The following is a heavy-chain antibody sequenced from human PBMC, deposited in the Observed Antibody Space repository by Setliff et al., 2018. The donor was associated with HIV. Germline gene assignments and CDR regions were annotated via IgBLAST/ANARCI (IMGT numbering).Heavy chain of an antibody. CDR3: ARGRQDIVVVPAARRPDAFDI. V-gene: IGHV1-46*01. CDR1: GYTFTSYY. D-gene: IGHD2-2*01. CDR2: INPSGGST. Sequence: ASVKVSCKASGYTFTSYYMHWVRQAPGQGLEWMGIINPSGGSTSYAQKFQGRVTMTRDTSTSTVYMELSSLRSEDTAVYYCARGRQDIVVVPAARRPDAFDIWGQGTMVTVS. J-gene: IGHJ3*02.